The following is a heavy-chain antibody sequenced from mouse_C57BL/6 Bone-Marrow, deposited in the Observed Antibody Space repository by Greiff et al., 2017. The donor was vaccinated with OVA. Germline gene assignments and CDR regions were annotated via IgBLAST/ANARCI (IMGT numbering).Heavy chain of an antibody. D-gene: IGHD2-12*01. J-gene: IGHJ2*01. V-gene: IGHV1-52*01. CDR3: ARKLYHHFDY. CDR1: GYTFTSYW. Sequence: QVQLQQPGAELVRPGSSVKLSCKASGYTFTSYWMHWVKQRPIQGLEWIGNIDPSDSETTYNQKFKDKATLTVDKSSSTAYMQLSSLTSEDSAVYYCARKLYHHFDYWGQGTTLTVSS. CDR2: IDPSDSET.